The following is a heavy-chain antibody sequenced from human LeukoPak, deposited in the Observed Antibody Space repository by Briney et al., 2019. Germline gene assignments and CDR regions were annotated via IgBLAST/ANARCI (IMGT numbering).Heavy chain of an antibody. CDR3: ARANFLSCSSTSCLFDY. D-gene: IGHD2-2*01. Sequence: ASVKVSCKASEYTFTDYYMHWVRQAPGQGLEWMGWINPVSGGTNYVQKFQGRVTMTRDTSISTAYMELSRLRSDDTAVYYCARANFLSCSSTSCLFDYWGQGTLVTGSS. CDR2: INPVSGGT. V-gene: IGHV1-2*02. J-gene: IGHJ4*02. CDR1: EYTFTDYY.